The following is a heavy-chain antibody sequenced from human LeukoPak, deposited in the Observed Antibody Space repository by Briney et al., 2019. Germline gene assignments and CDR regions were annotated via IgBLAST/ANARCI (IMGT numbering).Heavy chain of an antibody. D-gene: IGHD5-18*01. V-gene: IGHV1-46*01. Sequence: SVKVSCKASGYTFTSYYMHWVRQSPGQGLEWMGIINPSGGSTSYAQKFQGRVTMTRDTSTSTVYMELSSLRSEDTAVYYCARDTYSYGLFDYWGQGTLVTVSS. CDR2: INPSGGST. J-gene: IGHJ4*02. CDR3: ARDTYSYGLFDY. CDR1: GYTFTSYY.